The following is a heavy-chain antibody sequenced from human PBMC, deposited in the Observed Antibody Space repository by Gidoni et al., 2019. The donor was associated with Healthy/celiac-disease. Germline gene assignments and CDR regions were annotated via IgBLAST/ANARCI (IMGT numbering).Heavy chain of an antibody. V-gene: IGHV1-69*01. CDR2: IIPIFGTA. D-gene: IGHD6-6*01. CDR1: GGTFSSYP. CDR3: ASLEYSSSSGPDNWFDP. Sequence: QVQLVQSGAEVNKPGSSVKVSCKASGGTFSSYPISWVRQAPGQGLEWMGGIIPIFGTANYAQKFQGRVTITADESTSTAYMELSSLRSEDTAVYYCASLEYSSSSGPDNWFDPWGQGTLVTVSS. J-gene: IGHJ5*02.